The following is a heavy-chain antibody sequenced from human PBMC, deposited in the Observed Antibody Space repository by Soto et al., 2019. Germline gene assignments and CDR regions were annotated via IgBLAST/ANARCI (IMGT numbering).Heavy chain of an antibody. D-gene: IGHD3-3*01. Sequence: GGSLRLSCAASGFTFSSYWMSWVRQAPGKGLEWVANIKQDGSEKYYVDSVKGRFTISRDNAKNSLYLQMNSLRAEDTAVYYCARDDDFWSGYNYYYYYGMDVWGQGTTVTVSS. J-gene: IGHJ6*02. CDR2: IKQDGSEK. CDR3: ARDDDFWSGYNYYYYYGMDV. V-gene: IGHV3-7*05. CDR1: GFTFSSYW.